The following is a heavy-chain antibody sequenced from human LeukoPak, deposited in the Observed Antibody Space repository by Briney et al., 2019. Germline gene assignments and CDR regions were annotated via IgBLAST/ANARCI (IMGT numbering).Heavy chain of an antibody. J-gene: IGHJ4*02. CDR2: IYYSGST. V-gene: IGHV4-59*01. CDR3: ARADYGDNNDYYFDY. CDR1: GGSISSYY. Sequence: PSETLSLTCTVSGGSISSYYWSWIRQPPGKGLEWIGYIYYSGSTNYNPSLKSRVTISVDTSKNQFSLKLSSVTAADTAVYYCARADYGDNNDYYFDYWGQGTLVTVSS. D-gene: IGHD4-17*01.